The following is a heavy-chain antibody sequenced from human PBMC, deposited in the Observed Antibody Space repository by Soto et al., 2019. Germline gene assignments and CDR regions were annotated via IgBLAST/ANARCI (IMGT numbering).Heavy chain of an antibody. Sequence: ASVKVSWKAIGYSFTSHYMHWVRQAPGQGLEWMGTIYPGGVNIAYAQKFKGRVTMTKDTSKNTLYLQMNSLRAEDTAVYYCARYYYDSSGYYPLWGQGTLVTVSS. D-gene: IGHD3-22*01. CDR1: GYSFTSHY. J-gene: IGHJ4*02. CDR3: ARYYYDSSGYYPL. CDR2: IYPGGVNI. V-gene: IGHV1-46*01.